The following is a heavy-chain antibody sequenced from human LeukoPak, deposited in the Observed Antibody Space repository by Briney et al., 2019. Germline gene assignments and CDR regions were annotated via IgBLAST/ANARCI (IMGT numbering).Heavy chain of an antibody. CDR1: GDSISSYF. J-gene: IGHJ4*02. Sequence: SETLSLTCTVSGDSISSYFYNWIRQPPGKGPEWIGYIYYSGSTNYNPSLKSRVTISVDTSKNQFSLKLSSVTAADTAVYYCAVTLGIRGYYFDYWGQGTLVTVSS. CDR2: IYYSGST. CDR3: AVTLGIRGYYFDY. D-gene: IGHD7-27*01. V-gene: IGHV4-59*08.